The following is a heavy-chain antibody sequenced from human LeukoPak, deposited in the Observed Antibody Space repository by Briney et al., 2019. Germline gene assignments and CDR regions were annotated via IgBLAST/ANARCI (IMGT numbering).Heavy chain of an antibody. CDR3: ARFIRGYSYGYGMDV. J-gene: IGHJ6*02. Sequence: ASVKVSCKASGYTFTGYYMHWVRQAPGQGLEWMGWINPNSGGTNYAQKFQGRVTMTRDTSISTAYMELSSLRSEDTAVYYCARFIRGYSYGYGMDVWGQGTTVTVSS. CDR1: GYTFTGYY. CDR2: INPNSGGT. V-gene: IGHV1-2*02. D-gene: IGHD5-18*01.